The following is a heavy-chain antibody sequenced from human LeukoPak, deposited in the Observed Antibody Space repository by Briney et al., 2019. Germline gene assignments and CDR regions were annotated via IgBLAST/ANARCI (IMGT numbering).Heavy chain of an antibody. J-gene: IGHJ1*01. CDR2: IYSSGST. CDR1: GGSISSYY. CDR3: ARGGAARLHFQN. D-gene: IGHD6-6*01. Sequence: PSETLSLTCTVSGGSISSYYWSWIRQPPGKGLEWIGYIYSSGSTNYNPSLKSRITISVDTSKNQFSLKLSSVTAADTAVYYCARGGAARLHFQNWGQGTLVTVSS. V-gene: IGHV4-59*01.